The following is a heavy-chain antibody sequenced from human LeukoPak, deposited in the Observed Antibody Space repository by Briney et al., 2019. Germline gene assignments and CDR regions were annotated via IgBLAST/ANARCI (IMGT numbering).Heavy chain of an antibody. CDR2: IYRGGST. J-gene: IGHJ6*02. CDR3: ARDSFHYDSSGYYPYYYYYGMDV. V-gene: IGHV3-53*01. D-gene: IGHD3-22*01. Sequence: GGSLRLSCAASGFTVSSNYMSWVRQAPGKGLEWVSVIYRGGSTYYADSVKGRFTISRDNSKNTLYLQMNSPRAEDTAVYYCARDSFHYDSSGYYPYYYYYGMDVWGQGTTVTVSS. CDR1: GFTVSSNY.